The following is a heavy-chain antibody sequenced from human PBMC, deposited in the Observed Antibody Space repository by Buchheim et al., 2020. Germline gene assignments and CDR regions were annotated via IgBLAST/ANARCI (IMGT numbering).Heavy chain of an antibody. CDR2: ISSSGSTI. CDR3: ARDNYYDSSGYPNSGIHYYYYGMDV. V-gene: IGHV3-48*03. D-gene: IGHD3-22*01. J-gene: IGHJ6*02. CDR1: GFTFSSYE. Sequence: EVQLVESGGGLVQPGGSLRLSCAASGFTFSSYEMNWVRQAPGKGLEWVSYISSSGSTIYYADSVKGRFTISRDNAKNSLYLQMNSLRAEDTAVYYCARDNYYDSSGYPNSGIHYYYYGMDVWGQGTT.